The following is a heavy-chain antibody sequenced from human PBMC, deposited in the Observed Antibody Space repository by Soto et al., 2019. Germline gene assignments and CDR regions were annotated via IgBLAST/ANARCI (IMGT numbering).Heavy chain of an antibody. CDR3: VRGDGDRYDGHGYFGRH. CDR1: GFTFSSYW. Sequence: EVQLVESGGGLVQPGGSLRLSCAASGFTFSSYWMPWVRQATGKGLEWVSRMNMDGNRISYVDSVKGRCTISRDIAKKTLYRDRNSGRVEYTAVDYCVRGDGDRYDGHGYFGRHWCQGSLVTVSS. V-gene: IGHV3-74*01. J-gene: IGHJ4*02. CDR2: MNMDGNRI. D-gene: IGHD2-21*01.